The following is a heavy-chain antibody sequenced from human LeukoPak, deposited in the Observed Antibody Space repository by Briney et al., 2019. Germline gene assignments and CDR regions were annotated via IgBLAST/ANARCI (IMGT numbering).Heavy chain of an antibody. V-gene: IGHV3-66*01. CDR3: ARERVPSGSYFDY. J-gene: IGHJ4*02. D-gene: IGHD1-26*01. CDR1: GFTFSSYA. CDR2: IYSSGST. Sequence: GGSLRLSCAASGFTFSSYAMSWVRQAPGKGLEWVSVIYSSGSTYYAGSVRGRFTISRDNSKNTLYLQMNSLRAEDTSVYYCARERVPSGSYFDYWGQGTLVTVSS.